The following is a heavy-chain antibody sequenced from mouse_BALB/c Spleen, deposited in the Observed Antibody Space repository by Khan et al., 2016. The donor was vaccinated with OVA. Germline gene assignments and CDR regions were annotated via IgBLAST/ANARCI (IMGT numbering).Heavy chain of an antibody. D-gene: IGHD2-10*01. CDR1: GFSLTGYG. CDR3: ARDAYFGNYCAMEY. V-gene: IGHV2-6-7*01. Sequence: VQLKESGPGLVAPSQSLSITCTVSGFSLTGYGVNWVRQPPGKGLEWLGVIWGDGITDYNSALKSRLSISTDNSKSQVFLRMNSLQTDDTARYYCARDAYFGNYCAMEYWGQGTSVTVSS. CDR2: IWGDGIT. J-gene: IGHJ4*01.